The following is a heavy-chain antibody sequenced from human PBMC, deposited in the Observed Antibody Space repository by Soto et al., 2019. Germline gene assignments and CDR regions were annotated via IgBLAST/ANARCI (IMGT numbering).Heavy chain of an antibody. V-gene: IGHV4-39*01. D-gene: IGHD6-25*01. CDR1: GGSISSSSYY. Sequence: QLQLQESGPGLVKPSETLSLTCTVSGGSISSSSYYWGWIRQPPGKGLEWIGSIYYSGSTYYNPSLKSRVTISVDTSKNQFSLKLSSVTAADTAVYYCARQAASDAGQFDPWGQGTLVTVSS. CDR3: ARQAASDAGQFDP. J-gene: IGHJ5*02. CDR2: IYYSGST.